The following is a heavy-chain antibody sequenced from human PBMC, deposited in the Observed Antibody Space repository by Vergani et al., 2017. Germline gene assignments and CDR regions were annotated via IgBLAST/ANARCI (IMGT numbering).Heavy chain of an antibody. CDR3: TRDRLDCSSTSCYDAFDI. V-gene: IGHV3-49*03. CDR1: GFTFGDYA. Sequence: VQLVESGGGLVQPGRSLRLSCTASGFTFGDYAMSWFRQAPGKGLEWVGFIRSKAYGGTTEYAASVKGRFTISRDDSKSIAYLQMNSLKTEDTAVYYCTRDRLDCSSTSCYDAFDIWGQGTMVTVSS. J-gene: IGHJ3*02. CDR2: IRSKAYGGTT. D-gene: IGHD2-2*01.